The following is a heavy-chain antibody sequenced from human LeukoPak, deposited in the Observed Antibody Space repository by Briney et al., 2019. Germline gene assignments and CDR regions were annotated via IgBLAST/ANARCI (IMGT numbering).Heavy chain of an antibody. D-gene: IGHD3-3*01. CDR1: GGSFSGYY. CDR2: INHSGST. J-gene: IGHJ4*02. CDR3: ARSYDFWSGDSQFDY. V-gene: IGHV4-34*01. Sequence: SETLSLTCAVYGGSFSGYYWSWIRQPPGKGLEWIGEINHSGSTNYNPSLKSRVTISVDTSKNQFSLKVSSVTAADTAVYYCARSYDFWSGDSQFDYWGQGTLVTVSS.